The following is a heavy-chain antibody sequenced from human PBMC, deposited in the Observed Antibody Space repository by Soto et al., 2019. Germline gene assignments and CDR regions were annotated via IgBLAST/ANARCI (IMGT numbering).Heavy chain of an antibody. CDR2: IYYSGST. Sequence: SETLSLTCTVSGGSISSYYWSWIRQPPGKGLEWIGYIYYSGSTNYNPSLKSRVTMSVDTSKNQFSLRLSSVTAADTAVYYCAREWIPYYDSSGYYFDYWGQGTLVTVSS. CDR3: AREWIPYYDSSGYYFDY. J-gene: IGHJ4*02. CDR1: GGSISSYY. D-gene: IGHD3-22*01. V-gene: IGHV4-59*01.